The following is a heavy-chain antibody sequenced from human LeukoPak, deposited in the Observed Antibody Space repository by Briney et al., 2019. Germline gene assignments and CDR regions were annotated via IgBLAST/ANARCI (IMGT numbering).Heavy chain of an antibody. CDR1: GYTFTSYY. CDR2: INPSGGST. V-gene: IGHV1-46*01. J-gene: IGHJ5*02. Sequence: GASVKVSCKASGYTFTSYYTHWVRQAPGQGLEWMGIINPSGGSTSYAQKFQGRVTMTRDTSTSTVYMELSSLRSEDTAVYYCAREKGYYGSGEEFDPWGQGTLVTVSS. CDR3: AREKGYYGSGEEFDP. D-gene: IGHD3-10*01.